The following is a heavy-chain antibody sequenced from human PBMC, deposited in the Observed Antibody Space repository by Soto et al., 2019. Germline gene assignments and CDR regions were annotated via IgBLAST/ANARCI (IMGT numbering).Heavy chain of an antibody. J-gene: IGHJ4*02. CDR2: ISYDGSNK. Sequence: PGWSLRLSCAASGFTFSSYAMHWVRQAPGKALEWVAVISYDGSNKYYADSVKGRFTISRDNSKNTLYLQMNSLRAEDTAVYYCARDLVWAAAGNGWGQGTLVTVS. V-gene: IGHV3-30-3*01. D-gene: IGHD6-13*01. CDR1: GFTFSSYA. CDR3: ARDLVWAAAGNG.